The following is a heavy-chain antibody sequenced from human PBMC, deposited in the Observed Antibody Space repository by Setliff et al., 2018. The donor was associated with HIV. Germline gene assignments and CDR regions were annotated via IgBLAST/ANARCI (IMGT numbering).Heavy chain of an antibody. D-gene: IGHD2-21*02. Sequence: ASVKVSCKASGYTFTRHGISWVRQAPGQGLEWMGWISAYNGNTNYAQKLQGRVTMTTDTSTSTAYMELSSLRSDDTAVYYCARDRTGVTSGEFDPWGQGTLVTVSS. V-gene: IGHV1-18*01. CDR2: ISAYNGNT. J-gene: IGHJ5*02. CDR1: GYTFTRHG. CDR3: ARDRTGVTSGEFDP.